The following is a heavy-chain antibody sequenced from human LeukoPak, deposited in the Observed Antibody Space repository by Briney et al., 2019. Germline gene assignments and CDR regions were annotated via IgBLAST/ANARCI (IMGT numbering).Heavy chain of an antibody. CDR1: GFTFSSYS. CDR3: ARDSGVYCSSTSCYPC. D-gene: IGHD2-2*01. J-gene: IGHJ4*02. Sequence: GGSLRLSCAASGFTFSSYSMNWVRQAPGKGLEWVSYISSSSTTIYYADSVKGRFTISRDNAKNSLCLQMNSLRAEDTAVYYCARDSGVYCSSTSCYPCWGQGTLVTVSS. V-gene: IGHV3-48*01. CDR2: ISSSSTTI.